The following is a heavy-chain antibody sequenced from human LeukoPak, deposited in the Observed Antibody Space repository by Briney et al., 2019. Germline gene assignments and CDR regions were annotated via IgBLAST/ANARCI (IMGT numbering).Heavy chain of an antibody. CDR2: IYTSGST. V-gene: IGHV4-4*07. CDR1: GGSVSDYY. D-gene: IGHD1-7*01. J-gene: IGHJ5*02. Sequence: SETLSLTCTVSGGSVSDYYWSWIRQPAGKGLEWIGRIYTSGSTNYNPSLKSRVTISVDTSKNQFSLKLSSVTAADTAVYYCARSNYAPKLGWFDPWGQGTLVTVSS. CDR3: ARSNYAPKLGWFDP.